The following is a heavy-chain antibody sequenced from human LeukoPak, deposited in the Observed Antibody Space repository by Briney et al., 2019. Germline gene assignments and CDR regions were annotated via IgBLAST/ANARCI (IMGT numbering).Heavy chain of an antibody. V-gene: IGHV4-59*01. Sequence: PSETLSLTCTVSGGSISSYYWSWIRQPPGKGLEWIGYIYYSGSTNYNPSLKSRVTISVDTPKNQFSLKLSSVTAADTAVYYCARESLAGDFDYWGQGTLVTVSS. CDR3: ARESLAGDFDY. J-gene: IGHJ4*02. CDR1: GGSISSYY. D-gene: IGHD7-27*01. CDR2: IYYSGST.